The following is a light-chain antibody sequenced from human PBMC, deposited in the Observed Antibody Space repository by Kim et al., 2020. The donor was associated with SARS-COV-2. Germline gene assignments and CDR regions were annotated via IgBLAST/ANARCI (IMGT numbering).Light chain of an antibody. CDR3: MIWHNSAYV. Sequence: LTCTMRSGINVGTYKIYWYQQRPGSPPQYLLSYQSDSDKQQGSGVPSRFSGSKDASANAGILLISGLQSEDEADYYCMIWHNSAYVFGTGTKVTVL. J-gene: IGLJ1*01. CDR1: SGINVGTYK. V-gene: IGLV5-45*01. CDR2: YQSDSDK.